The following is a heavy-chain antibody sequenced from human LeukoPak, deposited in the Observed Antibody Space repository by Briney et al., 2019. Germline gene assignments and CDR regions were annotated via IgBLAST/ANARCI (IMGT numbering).Heavy chain of an antibody. J-gene: IGHJ6*03. CDR2: ISGSGGST. V-gene: IGHV3-23*01. D-gene: IGHD3-10*01. CDR1: GFTFSSYA. Sequence: GGSLRLSCAASGFTFSSYAMSWVRQAPGKGLEWVSAISGSGGSTYYADSVKGRFTISRDNSKNTLYLQMNSLRAEDTAVYYCARVQLGTYFYYYMDVWGKGTTVTISS. CDR3: ARVQLGTYFYYYMDV.